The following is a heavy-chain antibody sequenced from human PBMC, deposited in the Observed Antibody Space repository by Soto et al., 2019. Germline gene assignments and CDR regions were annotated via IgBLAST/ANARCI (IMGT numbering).Heavy chain of an antibody. CDR3: ASRVRIDAFDI. D-gene: IGHD1-1*01. CDR1: SGSISRYY. V-gene: IGHV4-59*08. Sequence: QVQLQESGPGLVKPSETLSLTCTVPSGSISRYYWTWIRQPPGKGLEWIGYISYSGSTNYNPSLKSRVTISADTSKNQFSLKLSSVTAADTAVYYCASRVRIDAFDIWGQGTMVTVSS. CDR2: ISYSGST. J-gene: IGHJ3*02.